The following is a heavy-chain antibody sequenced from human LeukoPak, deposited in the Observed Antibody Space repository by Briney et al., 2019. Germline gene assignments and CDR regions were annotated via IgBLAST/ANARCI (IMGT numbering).Heavy chain of an antibody. CDR1: GASISSYY. CDR3: ARGYDFWSGQNWCDP. CDR2: IYYSGST. J-gene: IGHJ5*02. D-gene: IGHD3-3*01. Sequence: SETLSLTCTVSGASISSYYWSWIQQPPGKGLEWIGFIYYSGSTNYNPSLKSRVTMSLDTSKNQFSLKLTSVIAADTAVYYCARGYDFWSGQNWCDPWGQGTLVTVSS. V-gene: IGHV4-59*01.